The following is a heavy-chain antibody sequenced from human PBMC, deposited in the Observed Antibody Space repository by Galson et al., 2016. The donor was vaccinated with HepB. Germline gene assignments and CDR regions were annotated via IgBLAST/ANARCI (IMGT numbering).Heavy chain of an antibody. J-gene: IGHJ6*02. V-gene: IGHV6-1*01. D-gene: IGHD3-10*01. CDR2: TFYRSTWEN. CDR1: GDSVYNNGAA. CDR3: ARAVMLGRGMDV. Sequence: CAISGDSVYNNGAAWFWIRQSPSRGLEWLGRTFYRSTWENHYAGSVKNRITISTDTSRNQFSLHLNSVTPEDTAVYYCARAVMLGRGMDVWGQGTPVTVSS.